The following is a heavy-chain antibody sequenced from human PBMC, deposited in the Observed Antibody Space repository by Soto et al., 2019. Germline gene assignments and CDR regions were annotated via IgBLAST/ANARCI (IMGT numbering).Heavy chain of an antibody. CDR2: IYYSGST. V-gene: IGHV4-59*01. CDR1: GCSISSYY. CDR3: ARETQYDVWSGYYSLGFDP. Sequence: PSETLSLTCTVSGCSISSYYWSWIRQPPGKGLEWIGYIYYSGSTNYNPSRKSRVTISVDTSKNQFSMKLSSVTAADSAVYYCARETQYDVWSGYYSLGFDPLGQGTLVTGSS. D-gene: IGHD3-3*01. J-gene: IGHJ5*02.